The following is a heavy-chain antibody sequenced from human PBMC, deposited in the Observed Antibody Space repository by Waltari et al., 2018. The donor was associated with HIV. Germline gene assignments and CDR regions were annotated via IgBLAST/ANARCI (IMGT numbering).Heavy chain of an antibody. CDR1: GYTFTSYD. V-gene: IGHV1-8*01. Sequence: QVQLVQSGAEVKKPGASVKVSCKASGYTFTSYDLTWVRQATGQGLGWMGWMNPNSGNTGYAQKFQGRVTMTRNTSISTAYMELSSLRSEDTAVYYCARGGGLRFLEWTYYYYGMDVWGQGTTVTVSS. D-gene: IGHD3-3*01. CDR3: ARGGGLRFLEWTYYYYGMDV. J-gene: IGHJ6*02. CDR2: MNPNSGNT.